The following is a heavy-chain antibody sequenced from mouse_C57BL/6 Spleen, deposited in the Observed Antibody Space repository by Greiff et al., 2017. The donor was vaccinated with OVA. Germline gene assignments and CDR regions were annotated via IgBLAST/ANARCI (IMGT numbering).Heavy chain of an antibody. CDR1: GFTFSNYW. J-gene: IGHJ4*01. CDR2: IRLKSDNYAT. Sequence: EVQGVESGGGLVQPGGSMKLSCVASGFTFSNYWMNWVRQSPEKGLEWVAQIRLKSDNYATHYAESVKGRFTISRDDSKSSVYLQMNNLRAEDTGIYYGTGGNYTYYYAMDYWGKGTSVTVSS. D-gene: IGHD2-1*01. CDR3: TGGNYTYYYAMDY. V-gene: IGHV6-3*01.